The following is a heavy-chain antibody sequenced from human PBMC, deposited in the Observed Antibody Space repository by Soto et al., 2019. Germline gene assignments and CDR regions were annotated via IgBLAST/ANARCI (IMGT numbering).Heavy chain of an antibody. V-gene: IGHV4-30-4*01. J-gene: IGHJ5*02. D-gene: IGHD3-22*01. CDR1: GGSISSGDYY. CDR2: IYYSGST. CDR3: ARAGYYYDSSGYYINWFDP. Sequence: SETLSLTCTVSGGSISSGDYYWSWIRQPPGKGLEWIGYIYYSGSTYYNPSLKSRVTISVDTSKNQFSLKLSSVTAADTAVYYCARAGYYYDSSGYYINWFDPWGQGXLVTVYS.